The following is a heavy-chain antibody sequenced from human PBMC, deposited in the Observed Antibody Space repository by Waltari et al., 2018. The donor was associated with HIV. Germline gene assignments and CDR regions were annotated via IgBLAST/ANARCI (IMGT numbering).Heavy chain of an antibody. Sequence: QVQLVQSGAEVKKPGASVKVSCKASGYTFTSYDINRVRQATAQGLEWMGWMNPNSGNTGYAQKFQGRVTMTRNTSISTAYMELSSLRSEDTAVYYCARWGGLHLGRGDYYGMDVWGQGTTVTVSS. CDR1: GYTFTSYD. D-gene: IGHD3-10*01. V-gene: IGHV1-8*01. J-gene: IGHJ6*02. CDR2: MNPNSGNT. CDR3: ARWGGLHLGRGDYYGMDV.